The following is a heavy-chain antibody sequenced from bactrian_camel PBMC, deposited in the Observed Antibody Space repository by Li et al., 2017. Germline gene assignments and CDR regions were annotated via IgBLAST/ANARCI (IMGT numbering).Heavy chain of an antibody. D-gene: IGHD5*01. CDR2: VDTDGQT. CDR1: GFTFSSYA. Sequence: HVQLVESGGGLVQPGGSLRLSCAASGFTFSSYAMYWDRQAPGKEREFVSSVDTDGQTTYADSVKGWFTISQGDAKTTAILQMSSLKPEDTAMYYCAAGPPRAWGRCRGDFGYWGQGTQVTVS. V-gene: IGHV3S9*01. CDR3: AAGPPRAWGRCRGDFGY. J-gene: IGHJ6*01.